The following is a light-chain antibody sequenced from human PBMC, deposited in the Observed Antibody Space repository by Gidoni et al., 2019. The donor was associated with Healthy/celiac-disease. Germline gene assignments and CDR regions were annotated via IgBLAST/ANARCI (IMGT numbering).Light chain of an antibody. J-gene: IGKJ2*04. V-gene: IGKV1-39*01. CDR2: AAS. CDR3: QQSYSTLCS. Sequence: DIQLTQSPSSLSASVGDRVTITCRASQSISSYLNWYQQKPGKAPKLLSYAASSLQSGVPARFRGSGSGTDVTLTISSRQPEEFETYYCQQSYSTLCSFGQXTKLEIK. CDR1: QSISSY.